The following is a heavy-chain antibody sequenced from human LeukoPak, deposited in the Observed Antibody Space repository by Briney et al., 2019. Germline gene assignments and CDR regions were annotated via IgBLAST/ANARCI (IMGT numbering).Heavy chain of an antibody. CDR3: AKDNRRHYTSGPNPDSLH. CDR1: GFIFNNYA. V-gene: IGHV3-9*01. Sequence: HPGGSLRLSCAGSGFIFNNYAMHWVRQPPGKGLEWVSGISWNSGSIDYADSVKGRFTISGDNAKNSLYLQMNSLRVEDTAFYYCAKDNRRHYTSGPNPDSLHWGQGALVTVSS. D-gene: IGHD6-19*01. J-gene: IGHJ4*02. CDR2: ISWNSGSI.